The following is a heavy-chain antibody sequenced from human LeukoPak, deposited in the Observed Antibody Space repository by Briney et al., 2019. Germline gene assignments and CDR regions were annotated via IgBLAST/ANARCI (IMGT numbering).Heavy chain of an antibody. CDR3: AGSGSYYMLDY. Sequence: SETLSLTCTVSGGSISSYYWRWIRHPPEGGLEWIGYIYYSGSTNYNPSLKSRVTISVDTSKNQFSLRLSSVTAADTAVYYCAGSGSYYMLDYWGQGTLVTVSS. V-gene: IGHV4-59*01. CDR1: GGSISSYY. J-gene: IGHJ4*02. CDR2: IYYSGST. D-gene: IGHD1-26*01.